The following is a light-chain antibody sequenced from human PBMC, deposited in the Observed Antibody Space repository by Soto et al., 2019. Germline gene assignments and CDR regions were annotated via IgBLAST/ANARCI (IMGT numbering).Light chain of an antibody. CDR3: AAWDDSLSGHVV. V-gene: IGLV1-47*01. CDR1: SSNIGSNY. CDR2: RNN. Sequence: QAVVTQPPSASGTPGQRVTISCSGSSSNIGSNYVYWYQQLPGTAPKLLIYRNNQRPSGVPDRFYGSKSGTSASLASSGLRSEDDADYYCAAWDDSLSGHVVFGGGTKVTVL. J-gene: IGLJ2*01.